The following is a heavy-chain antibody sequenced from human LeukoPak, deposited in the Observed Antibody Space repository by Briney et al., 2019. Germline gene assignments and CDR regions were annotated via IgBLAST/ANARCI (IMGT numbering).Heavy chain of an antibody. D-gene: IGHD3-10*01. J-gene: IGHJ3*02. CDR3: AKSNGYGLVDI. V-gene: IGHV4-4*07. Sequence: SETLSLTCTVSGGSISTYIWSWIRLTAGKGLEWIGRISDSGSTNYNPSLKSRVTISVDTSKNQFSLKVSSVTAADTAVYYCAKSNGYGLVDIWGQGTMVTVSS. CDR1: GGSISTYI. CDR2: ISDSGST.